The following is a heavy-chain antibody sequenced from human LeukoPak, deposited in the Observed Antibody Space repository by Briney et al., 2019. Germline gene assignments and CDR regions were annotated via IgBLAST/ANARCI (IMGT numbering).Heavy chain of an antibody. CDR1: GFTFSSYA. Sequence: GGSLRLSCAASGFTFSSYAMAWVRQAPGKGLEWVSAISVSRNNTYYADYVKGRFTISRDNAKNSLYLQMNSLRAEDTAVYYCARDLVTMVRGVIKPDAFDIWGQGTMVTVSS. V-gene: IGHV3-23*01. CDR3: ARDLVTMVRGVIKPDAFDI. CDR2: ISVSRNNT. J-gene: IGHJ3*02. D-gene: IGHD3-10*01.